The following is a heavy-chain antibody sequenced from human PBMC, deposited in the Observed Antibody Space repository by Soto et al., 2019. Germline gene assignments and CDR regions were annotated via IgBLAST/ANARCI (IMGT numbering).Heavy chain of an antibody. D-gene: IGHD2-2*01. CDR2: ISSSSSTI. J-gene: IGHJ6*03. CDR3: ARAIVVVPATMRGAYYYYYMDV. V-gene: IGHV3-48*01. Sequence: GGSLRLSCAASGFTFSSYSMNWVRQAPGKGLEWVSYISSSSSTIYYADSVKGRFTISRDNAKNSLYLQMNSLRAEDTAVYYCARAIVVVPATMRGAYYYYYMDVWGKGTTVTVSS. CDR1: GFTFSSYS.